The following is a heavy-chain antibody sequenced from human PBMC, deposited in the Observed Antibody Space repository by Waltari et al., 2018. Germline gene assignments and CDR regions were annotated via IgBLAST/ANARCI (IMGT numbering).Heavy chain of an antibody. V-gene: IGHV3-21*01. D-gene: IGHD6-6*01. CDR2: ISSSSSYK. CDR3: ARVGSARHYYYYYGMDV. J-gene: IGHJ6*02. Sequence: EVQLVESGGGLVKPGGSLRLSCAASGFTFSSYSMNWVRQAPGKGLEWVSSISSSSSYKYYADSVKGRFTISRDNAKNSLYLQMNSLRAEDTAVYYCARVGSARHYYYYYGMDVWGQGTTVTVSS. CDR1: GFTFSSYS.